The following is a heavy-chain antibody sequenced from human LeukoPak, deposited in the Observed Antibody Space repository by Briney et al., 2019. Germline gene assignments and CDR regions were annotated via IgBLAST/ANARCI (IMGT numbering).Heavy chain of an antibody. CDR1: GCSFTSYW. CDR3: ARRGYCSGGSCYSLWAFDI. V-gene: IGHV5-51*01. CDR2: IYPGDSDS. Sequence: GESLQISFKGSGCSFTSYWIGWVRRMPGKGLEWMGIIYPGDSDSSYSPSFQGPVTISADKSISTAYLQWSSLKASDTAMYYCARRGYCSGGSCYSLWAFDIWGQGQWSPSLQ. D-gene: IGHD2-15*01. J-gene: IGHJ3*02.